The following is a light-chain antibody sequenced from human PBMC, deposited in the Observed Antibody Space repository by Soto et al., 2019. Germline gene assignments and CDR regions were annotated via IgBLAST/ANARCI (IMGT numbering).Light chain of an antibody. J-gene: IGKJ3*01. CDR2: GAS. V-gene: IGKV3-20*01. CDR3: QQYRSSPPEFT. Sequence: EIVLTQSPGTLSLSAGERATLSCRASQTISSNYLAWYQQKPGQPPRLLICGASYRATGIPDRFSVSGSGTAFTLTISRLEPEDFAFYYCQQYRSSPPEFTFGPGTKVDIK. CDR1: QTISSNY.